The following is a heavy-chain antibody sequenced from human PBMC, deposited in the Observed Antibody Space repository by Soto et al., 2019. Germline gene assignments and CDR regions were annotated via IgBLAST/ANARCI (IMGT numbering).Heavy chain of an antibody. CDR1: GGCFSGYY. D-gene: IGHD6-19*01. CDR2: IIHSGST. V-gene: IGHV4-34*12. CDR3: ARVAVAGTRVDY. J-gene: IGHJ4*02. Sequence: SETLSLTCAVYGGCFSGYYWSWIRQPPGKGLEWIGEIIHSGSTNYNPSLKSRVTISVDTSKNQFSLKLSSVTAADTAVYYCARVAVAGTRVDYWGQGTLVTVSS.